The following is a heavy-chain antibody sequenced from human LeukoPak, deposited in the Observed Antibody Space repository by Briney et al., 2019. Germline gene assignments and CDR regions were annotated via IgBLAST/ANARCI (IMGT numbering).Heavy chain of an antibody. CDR3: ARSDYDFWSGYPLLFDY. V-gene: IGHV3-64*01. D-gene: IGHD3-3*01. CDR2: ISSNGGST. CDR1: GFTFSSYA. Sequence: GGSLRLSCAASGFTFSSYAMHWVRQAPGKGLEYVSAISSNGGSTYYANSVKGRFTISRDNSKNTLYLQMGSLRAEDMAVYYCARSDYDFWSGYPLLFDYWGQGTLVTVSS. J-gene: IGHJ4*02.